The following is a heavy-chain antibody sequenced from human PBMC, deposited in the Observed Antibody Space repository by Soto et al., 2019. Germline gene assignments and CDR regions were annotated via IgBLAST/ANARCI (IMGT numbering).Heavy chain of an antibody. Sequence: SETLSLTCTVSGGSISSYYWSWIRRPPGKGLEWIGYIYYSGSTNYNPSLQSRVTISVDTSKNQFSLKLSSVTAADTAVYYCARHVPSRFLEWLFPFDVWGKGTLVPVSS. CDR1: GGSISSYY. CDR3: ARHVPSRFLEWLFPFDV. V-gene: IGHV4-59*08. J-gene: IGHJ4*02. D-gene: IGHD3-3*01. CDR2: IYYSGST.